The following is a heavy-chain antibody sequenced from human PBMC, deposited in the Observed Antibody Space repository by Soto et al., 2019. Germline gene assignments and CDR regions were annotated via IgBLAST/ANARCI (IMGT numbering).Heavy chain of an antibody. V-gene: IGHV4-39*07. CDR1: GGSISSSSYY. Sequence: PSETLSLTCIVSGGSISSSSYYWGWIRQPPGKGLEWIGSIFYSGSTYYNPSLKSRVTISVDTSKNQFSLKLSSVTAADTAVYYCARTYYYGSGSSDYWGQGTLVTVS. J-gene: IGHJ4*02. CDR2: IFYSGST. CDR3: ARTYYYGSGSSDY. D-gene: IGHD3-10*01.